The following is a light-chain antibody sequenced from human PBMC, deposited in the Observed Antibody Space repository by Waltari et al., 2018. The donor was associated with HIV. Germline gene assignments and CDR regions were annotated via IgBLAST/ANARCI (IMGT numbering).Light chain of an antibody. CDR3: MQSVQLPGS. CDR1: QSLLHSDGKTY. Sequence: DLDMTQTPLSLSVTPGQPASISCNSSQSLLHSDGKTYLYWYLQKAGQPPQLLIYEVSNRHSGVPDRFSGSGSGTDFTLYISRVEAEDVGIYYCMQSVQLPGSFGPGTKVDIK. J-gene: IGKJ3*01. V-gene: IGKV2D-29*01. CDR2: EVS.